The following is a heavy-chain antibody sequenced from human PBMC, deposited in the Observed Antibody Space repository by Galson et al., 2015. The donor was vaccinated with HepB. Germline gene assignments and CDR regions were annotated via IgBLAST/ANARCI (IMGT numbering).Heavy chain of an antibody. V-gene: IGHV3-11*06. J-gene: IGHJ4*02. CDR1: GFTFSDYY. D-gene: IGHD3-10*01. CDR3: ARAGRFGELQFDY. CDR2: ISSSSSYT. Sequence: SLRLSCAASGFTFSDYYMSWIRQAPGKGLEWVSYISSSSSYTNYADSVKGRFTISRDNAKNSLYLQMNSLRAEDTAVYYCARAGRFGELQFDYWGQGTLVTVSS.